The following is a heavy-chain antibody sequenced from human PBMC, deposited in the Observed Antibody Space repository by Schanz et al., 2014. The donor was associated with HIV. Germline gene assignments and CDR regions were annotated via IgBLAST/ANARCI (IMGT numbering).Heavy chain of an antibody. Sequence: VQLLESGGGLVQPGGSLRLSCAASGFTFSSYAMTWVRQAPGKGLEWVTVIWYDGSSKYYADSVKGRFTISRDNSKNTLFLQMNSLRAEDTAVYFCARDVAGCSGTSCYSDAFDIWGQGTLVTVSS. J-gene: IGHJ3*02. V-gene: IGHV3-33*08. CDR2: IWYDGSSK. CDR1: GFTFSSYA. CDR3: ARDVAGCSGTSCYSDAFDI. D-gene: IGHD2-2*01.